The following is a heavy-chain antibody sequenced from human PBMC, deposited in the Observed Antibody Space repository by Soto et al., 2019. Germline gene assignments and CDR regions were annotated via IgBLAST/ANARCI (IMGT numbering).Heavy chain of an antibody. CDR2: MNPNSGNT. CDR1: GYTFTSYD. D-gene: IGHD6-13*01. V-gene: IGHV1-8*01. CDR3: ARRGYSSSWYSYYYYGMDV. Sequence: QVQLVQSGAEVKKPGASVKVSCKASGYTFTSYDINWVRQATGQGLEWMGWMNPNSGNTGYAQKFQGRVTMTRNTSIRTAYMELSRLRSEDTAVYYCARRGYSSSWYSYYYYGMDVWGQGTTVTVSS. J-gene: IGHJ6*02.